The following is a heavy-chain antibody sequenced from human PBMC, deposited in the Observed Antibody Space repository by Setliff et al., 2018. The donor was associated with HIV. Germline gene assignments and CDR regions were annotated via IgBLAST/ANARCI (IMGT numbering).Heavy chain of an antibody. CDR1: GGSISSGDYY. D-gene: IGHD2-21*02. J-gene: IGHJ3*02. Sequence: SETLSLTCTVSGGSISSGDYYWSWIRQPPGKGLEWIGSIYHSGNTYYMPSLQSRVTISVDMSKNQFSLNLNSVTAADTAVYYCARGQGCGGGCHYAFEMWGQGTMVTVSS. CDR3: ARGQGCGGGCHYAFEM. CDR2: IYHSGNT. V-gene: IGHV4-39*01.